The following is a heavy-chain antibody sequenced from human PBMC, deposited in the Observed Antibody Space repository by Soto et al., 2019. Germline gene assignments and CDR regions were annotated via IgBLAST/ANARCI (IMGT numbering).Heavy chain of an antibody. D-gene: IGHD2-21*02. CDR3: ARHPSDFWFDP. CDR2: IYYSGST. CDR1: GGSISSGDYY. J-gene: IGHJ5*02. Sequence: PSETLSLTCTVSGGSISSGDYYWSWIRQPPEKGLEWIGYIYYSGSTYYNPSLKSRVTISVDTSKNQFSLKLSSVTAADTAVYYCARHPSDFWFDPWGQGTLVTVSS. V-gene: IGHV4-30-4*01.